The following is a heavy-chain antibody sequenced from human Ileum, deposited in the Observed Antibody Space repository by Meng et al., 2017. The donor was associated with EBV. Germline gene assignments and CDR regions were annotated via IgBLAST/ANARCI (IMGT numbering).Heavy chain of an antibody. J-gene: IGHJ4*02. CDR2: VYHRGDT. CDR1: GDSISSDIW. D-gene: IGHD1-7*01. V-gene: IGHV4-4*02. Sequence: QVEVEESGPGLVKPSVTLSLTCTVSGDSISSDIWWSWVRQPPGKGLEWIGEVYHRGDTNYNPSLKSRVDISVDKSKNQFYLSLFSVTAADTAVYYCGRDQGRELINHWGQGTLVTVSS. CDR3: GRDQGRELINH.